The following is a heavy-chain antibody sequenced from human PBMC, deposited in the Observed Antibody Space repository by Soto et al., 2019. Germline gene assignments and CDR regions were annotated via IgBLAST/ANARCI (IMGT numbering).Heavy chain of an antibody. J-gene: IGHJ6*03. CDR3: ARSLYSSSSGASYYYYMDV. CDR1: VFSLSTSGMC. V-gene: IGHV2-70*11. CDR2: IDWDDDK. Sequence: SGSYAGEPTQTLTLTCAFSVFSLSTSGMCVSWIRQPPGKALEWLARIDWDDDKYYSTSLKARLTISKDTSKNQVVLTMTNMDPVDTATYYCARSLYSSSSGASYYYYMDVWGKGTTVTVSS. D-gene: IGHD6-6*01.